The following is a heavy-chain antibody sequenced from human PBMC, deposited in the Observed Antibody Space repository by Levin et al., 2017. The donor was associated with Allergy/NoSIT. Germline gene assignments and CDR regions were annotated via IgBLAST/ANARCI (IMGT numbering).Heavy chain of an antibody. CDR3: GRAYGSFDY. CDR1: GFTLSDYY. V-gene: IGHV3-11*01. D-gene: IGHD3-10*01. J-gene: IGHJ4*02. Sequence: GGSLRLSCAASGFTLSDYYMNWIRQSPGKGLEWISYTSNSGTTIYYADSVKGRFTISRDNAKNSLYLQMDSLRADDTAVYYCGRAYGSFDYWGQGTLVTVSS. CDR2: TSNSGTTI.